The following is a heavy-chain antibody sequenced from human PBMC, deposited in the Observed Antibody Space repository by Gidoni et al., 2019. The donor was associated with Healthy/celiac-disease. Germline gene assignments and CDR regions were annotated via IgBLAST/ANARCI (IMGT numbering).Heavy chain of an antibody. CDR2: INHSGST. CDR1: GGSFSGYY. Sequence: QVQLQQWGAGLLKPSETLSLTCAVYGGSFSGYYWSWIRQPPGKGLEWIGEINHSGSTNYNPSLKSRVTISVDTSKNQFSLKLSSVTAADTAVYYCARGLEVVPAAMESYFDYWGQGTLVTVSS. V-gene: IGHV4-34*01. J-gene: IGHJ4*02. CDR3: ARGLEVVPAAMESYFDY. D-gene: IGHD2-2*01.